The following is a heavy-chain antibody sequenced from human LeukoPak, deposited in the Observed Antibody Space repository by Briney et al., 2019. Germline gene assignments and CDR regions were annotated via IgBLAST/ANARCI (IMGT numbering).Heavy chain of an antibody. CDR2: ISSSSSYI. CDR1: GFTFSSYS. V-gene: IGHV3-21*01. Sequence: GGSLRLSCAASGFTFSSYSMTWVPQAPGKGLEWVSSISSSSSYIYYAYSVKGRFTISRDNAKNSLYLQMNSLRAEDTAVYYCARVATAKYYYDSSGLYPGYWGQGTLVTVSS. J-gene: IGHJ4*02. D-gene: IGHD3-22*01. CDR3: ARVATAKYYYDSSGLYPGY.